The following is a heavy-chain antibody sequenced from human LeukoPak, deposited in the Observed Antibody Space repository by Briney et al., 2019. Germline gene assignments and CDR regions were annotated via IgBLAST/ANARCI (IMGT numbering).Heavy chain of an antibody. V-gene: IGHV3-30-3*01. CDR1: GFTFSSYA. CDR3: ARGLLGYCSGGSCSTALDY. CDR2: ISYDGSNK. J-gene: IGHJ4*02. Sequence: PGGSLRLSCAASGFTFSSYAMHWVRQAPGKGLEWVAVISYDGSNKYYADSVKGRFTISRDNSKNTLYLQMNSLRAEDTAVYYCARGLLGYCSGGSCSTALDYWGQGTLVTVSS. D-gene: IGHD2-15*01.